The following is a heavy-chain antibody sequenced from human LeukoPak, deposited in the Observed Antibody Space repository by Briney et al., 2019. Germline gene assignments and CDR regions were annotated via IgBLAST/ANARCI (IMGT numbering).Heavy chain of an antibody. V-gene: IGHV3-21*01. CDR2: ISSSSSYI. CDR3: ARDPERLRDVDFDY. CDR1: GFTFSSYS. Sequence: GGSLRLSCAASGFTFSSYSMNWVRQAPGKGLEWVSSISSSSSYIYYADSVKGRFTISRDNAKNSLYLQMNSLRAEDTAVYYCARDPERLRDVDFDYWAREPWSPSPQ. J-gene: IGHJ4*02. D-gene: IGHD5-24*01.